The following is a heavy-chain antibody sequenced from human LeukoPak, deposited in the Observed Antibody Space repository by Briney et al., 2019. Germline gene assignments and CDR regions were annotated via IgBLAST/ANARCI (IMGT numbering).Heavy chain of an antibody. Sequence: ASVKVSCKASGYTFTSYGISWVRQAPGQGLEWMGWISAYNGNTNYAQKLQGRVTMTTDTSTSTAYMELRSLRPDDTAVYYCARDRDYDYVWGSYRHHHAFDIWGQGTMVTVSS. D-gene: IGHD3-16*02. J-gene: IGHJ3*02. CDR3: ARDRDYDYVWGSYRHHHAFDI. CDR1: GYTFTSYG. CDR2: ISAYNGNT. V-gene: IGHV1-18*01.